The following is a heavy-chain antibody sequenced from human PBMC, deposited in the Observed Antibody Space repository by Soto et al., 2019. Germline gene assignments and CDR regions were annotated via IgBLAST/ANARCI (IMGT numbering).Heavy chain of an antibody. Sequence: ASVKVSCKASGYTFTSYGISWVRQAPGQGLEWMGWISAYNGNTNYAQKLQGRVTMTTDTSTSTAYMELRSLRSDDTAVYYCARGYSASRFGYYYYYGMDVWGQGTTVTSP. V-gene: IGHV1-18*04. CDR3: ARGYSASRFGYYYYYGMDV. D-gene: IGHD3-10*01. CDR2: ISAYNGNT. CDR1: GYTFTSYG. J-gene: IGHJ6*02.